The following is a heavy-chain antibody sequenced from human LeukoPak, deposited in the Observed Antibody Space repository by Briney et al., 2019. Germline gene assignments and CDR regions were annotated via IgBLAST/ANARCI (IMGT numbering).Heavy chain of an antibody. CDR2: ISAYTGNT. D-gene: IGHD5-18*01. CDR3: ARDRGYSYAKKSSEYYYMDV. V-gene: IGHV1-18*04. CDR1: GYSFTSFY. J-gene: IGHJ6*03. Sequence: ASVKVSCKASGYSFTSFYITWLRQAPGQGLERMGWISAYTGNTNYAQKLQGRVTMTTDASTSTAYTELRSLRSDDTAVYYCARDRGYSYAKKSSEYYYMDVWGKGTTVTISS.